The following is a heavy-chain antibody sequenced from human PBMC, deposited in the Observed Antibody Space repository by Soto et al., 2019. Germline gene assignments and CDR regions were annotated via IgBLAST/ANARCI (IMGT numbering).Heavy chain of an antibody. CDR2: IIPIFGTA. Sequence: QVQLVQSGAEVKKPGSSVKVSCKASGGTFSSYSINWVRQAPGQGLEWMGEIIPIFGTANYAQKFQGRVTITADESTSTAYMELSSLRPEDTAVYSCARDGGRHSGGIDYWGQGTLVTVSS. D-gene: IGHD1-26*01. CDR3: ARDGGRHSGGIDY. V-gene: IGHV1-69*01. CDR1: GGTFSSYS. J-gene: IGHJ4*02.